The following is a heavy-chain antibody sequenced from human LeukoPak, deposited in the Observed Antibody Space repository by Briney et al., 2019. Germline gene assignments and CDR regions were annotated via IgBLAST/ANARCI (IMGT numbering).Heavy chain of an antibody. CDR2: FYNSGRS. CDR1: GGSISSGGYY. CDR3: TRGAGWLIDY. D-gene: IGHD3-16*01. V-gene: IGHV4-31*03. Sequence: PSQTLSLTCTVSGGSISSGGYYWSWIRQHPGKGLEWIGYFYNSGRSTYNPSLKSRVTISADTSENHFSLKLNSVTTADTAVYYCTRGAGWLIDYWGQGILVTVSS. J-gene: IGHJ4*02.